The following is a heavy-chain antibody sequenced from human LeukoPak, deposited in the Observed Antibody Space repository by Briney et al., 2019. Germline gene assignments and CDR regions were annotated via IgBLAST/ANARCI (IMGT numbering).Heavy chain of an antibody. V-gene: IGHV4-4*07. CDR2: INASGST. CDR1: GGSISSYY. J-gene: IGHJ3*02. D-gene: IGHD2-15*01. Sequence: SETLSLTCSVSGGSISSYYWSWIRQTAGKGLEWIGRINASGSTRFNPSLKSRVTMSVDTSKNQFSLKLSSVTAADTAVYYCARGGDIVVVVAATSDAFDIWGQGTMVTVSS. CDR3: ARGGDIVVVVAATSDAFDI.